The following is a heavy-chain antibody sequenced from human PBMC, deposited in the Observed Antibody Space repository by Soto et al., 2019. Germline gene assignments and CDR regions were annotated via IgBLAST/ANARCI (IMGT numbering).Heavy chain of an antibody. CDR2: ISRKNGNT. Sequence: GASVKVSCKAGGYGFSGYCIRWVRQAPGQGLECMGWISRKNGNTHYAQKFQGRVTMTTDASTSTAYLQLSSLTSDDTAVYFCARDLAGWVSYYTGFRGQGT. V-gene: IGHV1-18*01. CDR1: GYGFSGYC. D-gene: IGHD3-16*01. J-gene: IGHJ6*01. CDR3: ARDLAGWVSYYTGF.